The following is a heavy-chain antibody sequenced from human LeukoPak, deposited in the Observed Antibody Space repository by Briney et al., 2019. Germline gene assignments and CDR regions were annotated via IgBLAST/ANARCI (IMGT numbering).Heavy chain of an antibody. CDR2: ISSSGSTI. CDR3: ARAGNYYDSSGYDLIDY. V-gene: IGHV3-11*04. J-gene: IGHJ4*02. CDR1: GFTFSDYY. Sequence: GGSLRLSCAASGFTFSDYYMSWIRQAPGKGLEWVSYISSSGSTIYYANSVKGRFTISRDNAKNSLYLQMNSLRAEDTAVYYCARAGNYYDSSGYDLIDYWGQGTLVTVSS. D-gene: IGHD3-22*01.